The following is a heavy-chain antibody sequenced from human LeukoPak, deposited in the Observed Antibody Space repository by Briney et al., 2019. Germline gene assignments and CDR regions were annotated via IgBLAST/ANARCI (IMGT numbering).Heavy chain of an antibody. D-gene: IGHD2-8*01. V-gene: IGHV3-23*01. CDR1: GFTFSHYA. Sequence: PGGSLSLSCAASGFTFSHYAMSWVRQAPGKGLEWVSAISGSGGSKYYADSVEGRFTISRDNSKNTLYLQMNSLRAEDTAVYYCAKDPDCTSGICYTFFDYWGQGTLVTVSS. CDR2: ISGSGGSK. CDR3: AKDPDCTSGICYTFFDY. J-gene: IGHJ4*02.